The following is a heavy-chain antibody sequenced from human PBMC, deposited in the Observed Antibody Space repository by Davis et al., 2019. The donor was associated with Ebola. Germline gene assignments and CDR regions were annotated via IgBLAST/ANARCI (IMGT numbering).Heavy chain of an antibody. CDR1: GFTFSSYA. Sequence: GESLKISCAASGFTFSSYAMHWVRQAPGKGLEWVAVISYDGSNKYYADSVKGRFTISRDNSKNTLYLQMNSLRAEDTAVYYCAREYELLLSYWGQGTLVTLSS. V-gene: IGHV3-30*04. J-gene: IGHJ4*02. CDR3: AREYELLLSY. CDR2: ISYDGSNK. D-gene: IGHD2-2*01.